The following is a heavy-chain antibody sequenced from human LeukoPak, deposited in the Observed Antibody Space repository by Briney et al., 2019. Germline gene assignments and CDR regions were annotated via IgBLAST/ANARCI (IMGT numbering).Heavy chain of an antibody. CDR1: GGSISSYY. V-gene: IGHV4-59*01. CDR3: ARHSGSRTKYYYFDN. CDR2: IYYSGST. D-gene: IGHD6-19*01. Sequence: PSETLSLTCTVSGGSISSYYWSWIRQPPGKGLEWIGYIYYSGSTNYNPSLKNRVTISVDTSKHQFSLKLSSVTAADTAVYYCARHSGSRTKYYYFDNWGQGTLVTVSS. J-gene: IGHJ4*02.